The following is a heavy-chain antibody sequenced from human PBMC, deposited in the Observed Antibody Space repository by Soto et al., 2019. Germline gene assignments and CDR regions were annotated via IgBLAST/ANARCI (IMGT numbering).Heavy chain of an antibody. V-gene: IGHV3-48*03. J-gene: IGHJ6*02. D-gene: IGHD3-10*01. CDR2: ISSSGSTI. Sequence: GGSPRLSCAASGFTFSSYEMNWVRQAPGKGLEWVSYISSSGSTIYYADSVKGRFTISRDNAKNSLYLQMNSLRAEDTAVYYCAREYGSGSYYLMFTYYGMDVWGQGTTVTVSS. CDR1: GFTFSSYE. CDR3: AREYGSGSYYLMFTYYGMDV.